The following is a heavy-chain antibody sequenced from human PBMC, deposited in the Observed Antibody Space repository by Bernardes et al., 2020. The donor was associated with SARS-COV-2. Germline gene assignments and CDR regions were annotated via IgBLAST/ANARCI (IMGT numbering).Heavy chain of an antibody. D-gene: IGHD3-22*01. CDR1: GGSFSGYY. J-gene: IGHJ5*02. CDR3: ARRTKITMIVIAGVGWFDP. Sequence: SETLSLTCAVYGGSFSGYYWSWIRQPPGKGLEWIGEINHSGSTNYNPSLKSRVTISVDTSKNQFSLKLSSVTAADTAVYYCARRTKITMIVIAGVGWFDPWGQGTLVTVSS. CDR2: INHSGST. V-gene: IGHV4-34*01.